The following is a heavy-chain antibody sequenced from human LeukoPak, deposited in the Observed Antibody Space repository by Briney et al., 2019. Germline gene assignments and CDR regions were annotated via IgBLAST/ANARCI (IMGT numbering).Heavy chain of an antibody. CDR1: GFTFSDYY. D-gene: IGHD6-19*01. Sequence: GGSLRLSCAASGFTFSDYYMSWIRQAPGKGLEWVSYISSSDAYTNYADSVKGRFTISRDNAKNSLYLQMNSLGAEDTAVYYCARGPYSSGSSADYWGQGTLVTVSS. CDR2: ISSSDAYT. J-gene: IGHJ4*02. V-gene: IGHV3-11*06. CDR3: ARGPYSSGSSADY.